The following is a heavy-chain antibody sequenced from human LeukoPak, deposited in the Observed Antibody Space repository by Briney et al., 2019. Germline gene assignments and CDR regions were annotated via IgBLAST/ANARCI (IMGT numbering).Heavy chain of an antibody. CDR2: ISGSGGST. CDR1: GFTFSSYA. V-gene: IGHV3-23*01. Sequence: PGGSLRLSCAASGFTFSSYAMSWVRQAPGKGLEWVSAISGSGGSTYYADSVKGRFTISRDNSKNTLYLQMNSLRAEDTAVYYCASDSATYYYGSGSYYNGFDAFDIWGQGTMVTVSS. D-gene: IGHD3-10*01. CDR3: ASDSATYYYGSGSYYNGFDAFDI. J-gene: IGHJ3*02.